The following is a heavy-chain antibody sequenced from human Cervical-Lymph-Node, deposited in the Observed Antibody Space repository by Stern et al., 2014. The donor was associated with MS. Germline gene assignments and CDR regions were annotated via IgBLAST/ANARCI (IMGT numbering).Heavy chain of an antibody. CDR1: GFTFSNSG. Sequence: QVQLVQSGGGVVQPGRSLRLSCAASGFTFSNSGMHWVRQAPGRGLEWVALRAYEGSSRIYADSVKVRFTISRDTSKNTLYLQMNSLRADDTAVYYCAKAPVVYSAPLDYWGQGTLVTVSS. D-gene: IGHD4-23*01. J-gene: IGHJ4*02. CDR2: RAYEGSSR. V-gene: IGHV3-30*18. CDR3: AKAPVVYSAPLDY.